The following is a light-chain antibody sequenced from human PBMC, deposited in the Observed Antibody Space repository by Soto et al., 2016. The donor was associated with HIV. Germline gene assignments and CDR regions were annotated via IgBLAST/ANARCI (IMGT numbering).Light chain of an antibody. V-gene: IGKV1-5*03. CDR2: KAS. J-gene: IGKJ2*01. CDR3: QQYNTYSYT. CDR1: QDISNW. Sequence: DIQMTQSPSTLSASVGDRVTLTCRASQDISNWLAWYRHKPGKAPKLLISKASTLENGVPFRFSGSGSGTEFTLTISSLQPDDFATYYCQQYNTYSYTFGQGTKLEIK.